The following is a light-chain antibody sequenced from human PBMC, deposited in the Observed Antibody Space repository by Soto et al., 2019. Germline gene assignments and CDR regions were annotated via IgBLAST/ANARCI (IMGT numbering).Light chain of an antibody. V-gene: IGLV2-14*03. CDR1: RSDIGAYNF. CDR2: DVN. Sequence: QSALTQPASVSGSPGQSITISFTGTRSDIGAYNFVPWYQQHPGEVPKLMLYDVNVRPSGVSNRFSGSKSGNTASLTISGLQAEDEADYYCTSWTTSTTMIFGGGTQLTVL. CDR3: TSWTTSTTMI. J-gene: IGLJ2*01.